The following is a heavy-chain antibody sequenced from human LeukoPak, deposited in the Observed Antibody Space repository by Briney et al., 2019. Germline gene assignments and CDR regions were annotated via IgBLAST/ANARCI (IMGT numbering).Heavy chain of an antibody. J-gene: IGHJ4*02. CDR3: ARGGDYGDAPLIDY. CDR2: SSSSSSYI. CDR1: GFIFSSYS. D-gene: IGHD4-17*01. V-gene: IGHV3-21*01. Sequence: GGSLRLSCAASGFIFSSYSMNWVRQAPGKGLEWVSFSSSSSSYIYYADSVKGRFTISRDNAKNSLYLQMNSLRAEDTAVYYCARGGDYGDAPLIDYWGQGTLVTVSS.